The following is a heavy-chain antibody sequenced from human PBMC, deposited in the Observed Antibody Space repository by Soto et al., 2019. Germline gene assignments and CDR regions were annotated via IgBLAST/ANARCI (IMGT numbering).Heavy chain of an antibody. D-gene: IGHD1-26*01. V-gene: IGHV6-1*01. CDR3: ARGEQYSGRIFDY. CDR1: GDSVSSNSAG. J-gene: IGHJ4*01. CDR2: TYYRSKWYY. Sequence: QTVSLTCAITGDSVSSNSAGCSWVRHSPSRGLEWLGRTYYRSKWYYEYAVSVGGRITINPDTSKNQYSLQLNSVTPEDTAVYFCARGEQYSGRIFDYWGQGTLVTVYS.